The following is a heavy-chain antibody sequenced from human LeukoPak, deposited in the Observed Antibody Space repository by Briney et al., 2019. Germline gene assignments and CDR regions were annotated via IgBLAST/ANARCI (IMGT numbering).Heavy chain of an antibody. V-gene: IGHV1-69*05. D-gene: IGHD5-12*01. Sequence: SVKVSCKASGGTFSNNAISWVRQAPGQGLEWMGGIIPRFTPNYAQHFQGRVTITTDEATATAYLELSNLRSDDTAVYYCAGLGYSGYGPRSRFDNWGQGTLITVST. CDR1: GGTFSNNA. CDR3: AGLGYSGYGPRSRFDN. J-gene: IGHJ4*02. CDR2: IIPRFTP.